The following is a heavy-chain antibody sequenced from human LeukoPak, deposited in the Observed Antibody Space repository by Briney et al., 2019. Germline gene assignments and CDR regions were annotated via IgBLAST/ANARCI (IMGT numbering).Heavy chain of an antibody. Sequence: PGGSLRLSCAASGFTFTSYGMHWVRQAPGEGLEWVAVISYDGRNKYYADSVKGRFTISRDNSKNTLYLQMNSLRAEDMGVYYCAKSYEWEQLYYYYGMDVWGQGTTVTVSS. V-gene: IGHV3-30*18. J-gene: IGHJ6*02. CDR1: GFTFTSYG. CDR3: AKSYEWEQLYYYYGMDV. CDR2: ISYDGRNK. D-gene: IGHD1-26*01.